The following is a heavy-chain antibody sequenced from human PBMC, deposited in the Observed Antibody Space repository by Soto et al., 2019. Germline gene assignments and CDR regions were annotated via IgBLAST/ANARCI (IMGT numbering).Heavy chain of an antibody. CDR1: GGTFSSYA. J-gene: IGHJ4*02. D-gene: IGHD6-13*01. CDR2: IIPIFGTA. CDR3: AEGGNLGYRSSWYDY. Sequence: QVQLVQSGAEVKKPGSSVKVSCNASGGTFSSYAISWVRQAPGQGLEWMGGIIPIFGTANYAQKFQGRVTITADESTSTAYMELSSLRPEDTAVYYCAEGGNLGYRSSWYDYWGQGTLVTVSS. V-gene: IGHV1-69*01.